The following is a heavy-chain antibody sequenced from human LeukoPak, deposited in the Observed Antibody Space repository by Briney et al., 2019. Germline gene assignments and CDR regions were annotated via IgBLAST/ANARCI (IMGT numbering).Heavy chain of an antibody. CDR2: IYSCGSI. CDR3: ARDHCSGGSCYPDN. J-gene: IGHJ4*02. Sequence: PGGYLRLSCAASGFTVSSNYMSWVRQAPGKGLEWVSVIYSCGSIYYADSVKGRFTISRDNSKNTQYLQMNSLRSEDTAVYYCARDHCSGGSCYPDNWGQGTLVTGSS. CDR1: GFTVSSNY. D-gene: IGHD2-15*01. V-gene: IGHV3-53*01.